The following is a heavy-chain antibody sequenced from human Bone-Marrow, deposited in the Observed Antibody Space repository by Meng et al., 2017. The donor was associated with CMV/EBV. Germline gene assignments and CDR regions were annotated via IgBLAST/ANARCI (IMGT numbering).Heavy chain of an antibody. CDR1: GGSFGAFY. V-gene: IGHV4-34*01. J-gene: IGHJ6*02. Sequence: GSLRLSCAVSGGSFGAFYWSWVRQPPGKGLEWIGEVNHSGRTNYSPSLESRVTISVDTSKNQFSLKLSSVTAADTAVYYCARGILIAAAGTNYYYGMDVWGQGTTVTV. D-gene: IGHD6-13*01. CDR3: ARGILIAAAGTNYYYGMDV. CDR2: VNHSGRT.